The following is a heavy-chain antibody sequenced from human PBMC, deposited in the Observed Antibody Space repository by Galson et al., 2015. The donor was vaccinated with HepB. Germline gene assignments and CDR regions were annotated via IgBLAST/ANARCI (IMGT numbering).Heavy chain of an antibody. CDR3: ATDGRGYYDSSGYYLGA. CDR1: GYTLTELS. V-gene: IGHV1-24*01. D-gene: IGHD3-22*01. Sequence: SVKVSCKVSGYTLTELSMHWVRQVPGKGLEWMGGFDPEDGETIYAQKFQGRVTMTEDTSTDTAYMELSSLRSEDTAVYYCATDGRGYYDSSGYYLGAWGQGTLVTVSS. CDR2: FDPEDGET. J-gene: IGHJ5*02.